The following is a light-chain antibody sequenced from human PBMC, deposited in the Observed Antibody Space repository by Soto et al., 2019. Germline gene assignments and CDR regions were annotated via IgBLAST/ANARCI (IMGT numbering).Light chain of an antibody. CDR2: SAS. Sequence: EVRLSQSPCTLSLSTGERATLSCRASQSVSSSYLAWYQQKPGQAPRLLIYSASSRATGIPDRFSGSGSGTDFTLTISRLEPEDFAVYYCQQYNGWPLTFGGGTKVAIK. J-gene: IGKJ4*01. CDR3: QQYNGWPLT. V-gene: IGKV3-20*01. CDR1: QSVSSSY.